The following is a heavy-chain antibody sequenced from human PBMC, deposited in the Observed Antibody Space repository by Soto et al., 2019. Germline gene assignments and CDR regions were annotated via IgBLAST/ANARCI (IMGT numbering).Heavy chain of an antibody. CDR3: ARRMGTMVPGRAFDI. CDR2: IYYSGST. J-gene: IGHJ3*02. V-gene: IGHV4-59*08. Sequence: SETLSLTCTVSGGSISSYYWSWIRQPPGKGLEWIGYIYYSGSTNYNPSLKSRVTISVDTSKNQFSLKLSSVTAADTAVYYCARRMGTMVPGRAFDIWGQGTMVTVSS. CDR1: GGSISSYY. D-gene: IGHD3-10*01.